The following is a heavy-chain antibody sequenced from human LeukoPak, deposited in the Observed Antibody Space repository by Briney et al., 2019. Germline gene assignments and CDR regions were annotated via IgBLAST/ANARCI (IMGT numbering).Heavy chain of an antibody. CDR2: IYHSGST. Sequence: SETLSLTCTVSGGSISSSNYYWGWLRQPPGKGLEWIGSIYHSGSTYYNPSLKSRVTISVDTSKSQFSLKLSSVTAADTAVYYCARQGNTTSLFDCWGQGTLVTVSS. V-gene: IGHV4-39*01. D-gene: IGHD1-14*01. J-gene: IGHJ4*02. CDR1: GGSISSSNYY. CDR3: ARQGNTTSLFDC.